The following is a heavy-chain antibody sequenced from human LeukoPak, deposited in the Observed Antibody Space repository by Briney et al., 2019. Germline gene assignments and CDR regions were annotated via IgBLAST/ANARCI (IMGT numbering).Heavy chain of an antibody. CDR2: IWYDGSNK. J-gene: IGHJ6*04. Sequence: GRSLRLSCAASGFTFSSYGMHWVRQAPGKGLEWVAVIWYDGSNKYYADSVKGRFTISRDNSKNTLYLQMNSLRVEDTAVYYCARSDYDILTGYYSAYGMDVWGKGTTVTVSS. V-gene: IGHV3-33*01. CDR3: ARSDYDILTGYYSAYGMDV. D-gene: IGHD3-9*01. CDR1: GFTFSSYG.